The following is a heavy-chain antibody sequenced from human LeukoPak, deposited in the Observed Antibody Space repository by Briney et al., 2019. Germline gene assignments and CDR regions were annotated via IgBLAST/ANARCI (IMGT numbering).Heavy chain of an antibody. CDR2: FTAYNGNT. V-gene: IGHV1-18*01. CDR3: ARVTLYCSGGSCYFSSGDY. J-gene: IGHJ4*02. D-gene: IGHD2-15*01. Sequence: GASVKVSCKASAYTFTSYGIGWGRQAPGQGLEWMGWFTAYNGNTNYAQKLQGRVTMTTATSTSKASMELKSMSSDDTAVYYCARVTLYCSGGSCYFSSGDYWGQGTLVTVCS. CDR1: AYTFTSYG.